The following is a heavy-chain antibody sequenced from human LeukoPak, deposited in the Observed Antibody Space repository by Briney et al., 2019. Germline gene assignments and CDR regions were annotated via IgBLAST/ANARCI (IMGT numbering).Heavy chain of an antibody. CDR3: AKDPHPNTLIAVAGTYFDY. CDR1: GFTFSSYA. D-gene: IGHD6-19*01. Sequence: PGGSLRLSCAASGFTFSSYAMSWVRQAPGKGLEWVSAISGSGGSTYYADSVKGRFTISRDNSKNTPYLQMNSLRAEDTAVYYCAKDPHPNTLIAVAGTYFDYWGQGTLVTVSS. J-gene: IGHJ4*02. CDR2: ISGSGGST. V-gene: IGHV3-23*01.